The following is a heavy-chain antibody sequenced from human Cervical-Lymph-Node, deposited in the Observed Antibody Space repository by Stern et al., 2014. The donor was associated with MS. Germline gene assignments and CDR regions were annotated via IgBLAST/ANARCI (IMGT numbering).Heavy chain of an antibody. CDR3: ARGAYSSGWYHYGMDV. D-gene: IGHD6-19*01. Sequence: EVQLVESGGGLVQPGGSLRLSCAASGFNFRSYDMLWVRQAPGEGLEWVSAIGSAGDTYEDGSVKGRFPISREDTKNSLFLQMNSLRAGDTAVYYCARGAYSSGWYHYGMDVWGHGTTVTVAS. V-gene: IGHV3-13*01. CDR2: IGSAGDT. J-gene: IGHJ6*02. CDR1: GFNFRSYD.